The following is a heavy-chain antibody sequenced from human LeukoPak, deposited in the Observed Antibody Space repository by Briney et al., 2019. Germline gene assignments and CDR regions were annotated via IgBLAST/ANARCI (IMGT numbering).Heavy chain of an antibody. CDR1: GFTFSSYS. Sequence: GGSLTLSCAASGFTFSSYSMNWVRQPPGKGLEWVSSISISSSYIYYADSVKGRFTISRDNAKNSLYLQMNSLRAEDTAVYYCATRYCYDSRKDPGDYYYGMDVWGQGTTVTVSS. CDR3: ATRYCYDSRKDPGDYYYGMDV. CDR2: ISISSSYI. D-gene: IGHD3-22*01. V-gene: IGHV3-21*01. J-gene: IGHJ6*02.